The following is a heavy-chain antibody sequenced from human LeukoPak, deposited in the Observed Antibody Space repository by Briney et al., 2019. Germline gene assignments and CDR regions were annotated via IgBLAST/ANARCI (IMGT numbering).Heavy chain of an antibody. CDR2: IYYSGST. V-gene: IGHV4-59*08. CDR3: ASSGGGGGPYDFWSGYSFDY. J-gene: IGHJ4*02. Sequence: SETLSLTCTVSGGSISSYYWGWIRQPPGKGLEGMGYIYYSGSTNYNPPLKSRVTISVDTSKNQFSLTLTSVPAADTAVYYCASSGGGGGPYDFWSGYSFDYWGQGTLVTVSS. CDR1: GGSISSYY. D-gene: IGHD3-3*01.